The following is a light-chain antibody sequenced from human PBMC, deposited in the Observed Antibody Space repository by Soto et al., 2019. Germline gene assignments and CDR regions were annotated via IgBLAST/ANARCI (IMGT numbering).Light chain of an antibody. J-gene: IGLJ1*01. CDR1: SSDIGRYDY. V-gene: IGLV2-14*01. CDR3: SSYTSSSTSYV. Sequence: QSALTQPASVSGSPGQSITISCTGSSSDIGRYDYVSWYQHHPGKAPKLMIYEVSNRPSGVPDRFSGSKSGNTASLTISGLQAEDEADYYCSSYTSSSTSYVFGTGTKLTVL. CDR2: EVS.